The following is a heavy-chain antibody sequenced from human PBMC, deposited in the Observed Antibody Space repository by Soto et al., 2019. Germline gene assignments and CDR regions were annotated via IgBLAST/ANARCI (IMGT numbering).Heavy chain of an antibody. Sequence: QVKLVESGGGVVQPGRSLRLSCAASGFNVSAYTMQWVRQAPDKGLEWVAVISSDGNHKYYTDSVKGRFTISRDTSTNTLYLQMNSLRAEDTAVYYCARWEQPLFDYWGQGTLVTVSS. CDR1: GFNVSAYT. V-gene: IGHV3-30-3*01. CDR3: ARWEQPLFDY. D-gene: IGHD1-26*01. CDR2: ISSDGNHK. J-gene: IGHJ4*02.